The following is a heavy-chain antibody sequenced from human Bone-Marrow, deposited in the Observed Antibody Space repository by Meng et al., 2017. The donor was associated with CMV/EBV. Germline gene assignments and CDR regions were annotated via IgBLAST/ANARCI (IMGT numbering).Heavy chain of an antibody. CDR2: IYSGGST. J-gene: IGHJ1*01. V-gene: IGHV3-66*02. D-gene: IGHD3-9*01. CDR1: GFTVSSNY. CDR3: ARDAPADDKWD. Sequence: GESLKISCAASGFTVSSNYMSWVRQAPGKGLEWVSVIYSGGSTYYADSVKGRFTISRDNSKNTLYLQMNSLRAEDTAVYYCARDAPADDKWDWGQGTLVTVSS.